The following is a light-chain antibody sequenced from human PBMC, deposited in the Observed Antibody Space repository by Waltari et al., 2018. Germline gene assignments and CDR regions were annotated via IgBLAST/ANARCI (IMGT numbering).Light chain of an antibody. CDR3: QAGSTWPPALT. CDR1: HNINTY. V-gene: IGKV3-11*01. Sequence: ELVFTQSPVIVSLSPGYRATLSCRASHNINTYLAWYQLKPGQSPRLLIYDASNRARGVPARISGSGSGTDFALTIGSLEPEDSAVYYCQAGSTWPPALTCGGGSKVEIK. CDR2: DAS. J-gene: IGKJ4*01.